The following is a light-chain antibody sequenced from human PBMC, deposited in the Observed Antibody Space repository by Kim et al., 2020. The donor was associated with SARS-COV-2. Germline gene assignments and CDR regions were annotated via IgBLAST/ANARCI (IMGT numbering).Light chain of an antibody. CDR1: SSNVGSKI. Sequence: ELTQPPSASGAPGQRVTISCSGSSSNVGSKIVSWYRHLPGTAPKLLILHDNQRPPGAPDRISGSKSGNSAFLAISGLQSEDEADYYCAVWDDSLNAVFGGGTQLTVL. J-gene: IGLJ7*01. V-gene: IGLV1-44*01. CDR3: AVWDDSLNAV. CDR2: HDN.